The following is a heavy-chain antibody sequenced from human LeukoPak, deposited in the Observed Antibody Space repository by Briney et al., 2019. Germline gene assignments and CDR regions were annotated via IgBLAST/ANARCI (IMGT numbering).Heavy chain of an antibody. D-gene: IGHD2/OR15-2a*01. CDR3: AKEGRSIVDY. J-gene: IGHJ4*02. V-gene: IGHV3-9*01. CDR1: GFTFDDYA. CDR2: ISWNSGSI. Sequence: GRSLRLSCAASGFTFDDYAMHWVRQAPGKGLEWVSGISWNSGSIGYADSVKGRFTISRDNSKNTLYLQMNSLRAEDTAVYYCAKEGRSIVDYWGQGTLVTVSS.